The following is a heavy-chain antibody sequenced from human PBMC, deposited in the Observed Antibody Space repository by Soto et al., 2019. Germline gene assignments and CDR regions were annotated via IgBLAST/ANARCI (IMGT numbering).Heavy chain of an antibody. CDR3: VWRLTSIYHYFDS. CDR1: GDSISSSTHY. J-gene: IGHJ4*02. D-gene: IGHD2-21*01. CDR2: VSSSGNS. Sequence: QVHLQESGPGLVKPSQTLSLTCTVSGDSISSSTHYWNWIRQHPGKGLEWIGYVSSSGNSYYSPSLKSRVFMSVDTSKNLFSLKLSSVTAADTDIYYCVWRLTSIYHYFDSWGQGTQVTVSS. V-gene: IGHV4-31*03.